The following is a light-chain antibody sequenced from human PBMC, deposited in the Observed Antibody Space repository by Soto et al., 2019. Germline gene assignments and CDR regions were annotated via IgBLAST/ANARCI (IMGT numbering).Light chain of an antibody. CDR2: TAS. V-gene: IGKV1-39*01. J-gene: IGKJ2*01. CDR1: QSIDSY. Sequence: DIQMTQSPSSLSASVADRVTITCRASQSIDSYLNWYQQEPGKAPKLLIYTASSLQSGVPSRFSGSGSGTDFTLTISSLQPEDFVTYYCQQSYSTPYTFGQGTRLEIK. CDR3: QQSYSTPYT.